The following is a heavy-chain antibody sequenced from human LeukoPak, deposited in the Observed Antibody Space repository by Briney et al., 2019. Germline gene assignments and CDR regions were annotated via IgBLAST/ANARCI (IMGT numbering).Heavy chain of an antibody. CDR2: INPDGSAK. J-gene: IGHJ4*02. CDR1: GFTFSTSW. CDR3: ARDVAYNAFDY. Sequence: GGSLRLSCAASGFTFSTSWMTWVRQAPGKGLEWVANINPDGSAKNYVGFVQGRFTISRDNAKNSVYLQLSSLRAEDTAVYFCARDVAYNAFDYWGQGTLVTGSS. D-gene: IGHD1-14*01. V-gene: IGHV3-7*01.